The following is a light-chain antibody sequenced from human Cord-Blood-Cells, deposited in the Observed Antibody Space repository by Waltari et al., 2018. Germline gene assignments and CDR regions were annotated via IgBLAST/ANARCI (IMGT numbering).Light chain of an antibody. CDR3: QQYNNWPPLT. CDR1: QSVSSN. CDR2: GAS. V-gene: IGKV3-15*01. J-gene: IGKJ4*01. Sequence: EIVMTQPPATLSVSPGERATLSCRASQSVSSNLAWYQEKPCQAPRLLIYGASTRATGIPARFSGSGSGTEFTLTISSLQSEYFAVYYCQQYNNWPPLTFGGGTKVEIK.